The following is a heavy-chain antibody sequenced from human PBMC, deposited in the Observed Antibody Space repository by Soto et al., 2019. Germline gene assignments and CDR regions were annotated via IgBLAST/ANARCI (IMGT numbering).Heavy chain of an antibody. CDR3: AKSSRQYASAIQAFFDP. V-gene: IGHV3-9*01. J-gene: IGHJ5*02. CDR2: ISWNGRNI. D-gene: IGHD2-2*01. CDR1: GLTFGDYA. Sequence: SLTLSCVGSAVSGLTFGDYAMHWVRQGPGKGLEWVSGISWNGRNIAYADSVKGRFTISRDNARNTLFLHMNNLRADDTAVYYCAKSSRQYASAIQAFFDPWGLGTLVTVSS.